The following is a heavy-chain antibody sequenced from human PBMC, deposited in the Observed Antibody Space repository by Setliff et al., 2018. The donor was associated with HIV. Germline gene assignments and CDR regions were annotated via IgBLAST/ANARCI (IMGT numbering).Heavy chain of an antibody. CDR3: ATFRRSSGRYYYYMDV. V-gene: IGHV1-24*01. CDR1: GYTFIASF. D-gene: IGHD2-15*01. Sequence: GASVKVSCKASGYTFIASFMHWVRQAPGKGIEWMGGFDPEDGETIYAQKFQGRVTMTEDTSTDTAYMELSSLRSQDTALYYCATFRRSSGRYYYYMDVWGKGTTVTVSS. J-gene: IGHJ6*03. CDR2: FDPEDGET.